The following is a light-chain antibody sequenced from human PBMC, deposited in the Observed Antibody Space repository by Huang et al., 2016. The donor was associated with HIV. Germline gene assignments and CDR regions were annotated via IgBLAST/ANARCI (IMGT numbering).Light chain of an antibody. CDR3: QQTFRNLHFT. J-gene: IGKJ3*01. Sequence: DIEMTQSPSFLSASVGDKITILCRTNQTVGTSLNWYQHRLGLSPKRLIYGTSTLQSGVPPRFGGSGSGTQFSLTIASLQPEDFATYYCQQTFRNLHFTFGPGT. CDR1: QTVGTS. CDR2: GTS. V-gene: IGKV1-39*01.